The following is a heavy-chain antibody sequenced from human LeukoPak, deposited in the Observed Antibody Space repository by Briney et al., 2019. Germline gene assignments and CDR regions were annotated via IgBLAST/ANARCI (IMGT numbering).Heavy chain of an antibody. CDR1: GGSFSGYY. CDR2: INHSGGT. V-gene: IGHV4-34*01. CDR3: ARRNTIYYYYMDV. J-gene: IGHJ6*03. Sequence: KPSETLSLTCAVYGGSFSGYYWSRIRQPPGKGLEWIGEINHSGGTNYNPSLKSRVTISVDTSKNQFSLKLSSVTAADTAVYYCARRNTIYYYYMDVWGKGTTVTVSS. D-gene: IGHD3-9*01.